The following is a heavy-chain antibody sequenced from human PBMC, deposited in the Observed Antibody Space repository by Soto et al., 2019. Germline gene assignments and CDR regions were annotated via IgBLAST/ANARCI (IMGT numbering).Heavy chain of an antibody. CDR2: ISYDGSNK. CDR3: AKERPREQWLVRGGFYYYYGMDV. D-gene: IGHD6-19*01. Sequence: GGSLRLSCAASGFTFSSYGMHWVRQAPGKGLEWVAVISYDGSNKYYADSVKGRFTISRDNSKNTLYLQMNSLRAEDTAVYYCAKERPREQWLVRGGFYYYYGMDVWGQGTTVTVSS. J-gene: IGHJ6*02. CDR1: GFTFSSYG. V-gene: IGHV3-30*18.